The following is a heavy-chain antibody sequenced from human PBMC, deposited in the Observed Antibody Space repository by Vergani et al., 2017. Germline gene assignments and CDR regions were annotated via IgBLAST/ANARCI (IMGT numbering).Heavy chain of an antibody. V-gene: IGHV3-21*01. CDR1: GFTFSSYS. CDR3: ARGDYEFWSGSFKSDAFDI. CDR2: ISSSSSYI. D-gene: IGHD3-3*01. Sequence: VQLVESGGGLVKPGGSLRLSCAASGFTFSSYSMNWVRQAPGKGLEWVSSISSSSSYIYYADSVKGRFTISRDNAKNSLYLQMNSLRAEDTAVYYCARGDYEFWSGSFKSDAFDIWGQGTMVTVSS. J-gene: IGHJ3*02.